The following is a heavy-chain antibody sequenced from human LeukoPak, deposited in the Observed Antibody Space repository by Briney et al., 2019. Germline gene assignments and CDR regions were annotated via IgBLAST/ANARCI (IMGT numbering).Heavy chain of an antibody. D-gene: IGHD3-10*01. CDR1: GGSISSYY. Sequence: KPSETLSLTCTVSGGSISSYYWSWIRQPPGKGLEWIGYIYYSGSTNYNPSLKSRVTISVDTSKNQFSLKLSSVTAADTAVYYCARGRISLVRGVIRALNWFDPWGQGTLVTVSS. CDR3: ARGRISLVRGVIRALNWFDP. CDR2: IYYSGST. V-gene: IGHV4-59*01. J-gene: IGHJ5*02.